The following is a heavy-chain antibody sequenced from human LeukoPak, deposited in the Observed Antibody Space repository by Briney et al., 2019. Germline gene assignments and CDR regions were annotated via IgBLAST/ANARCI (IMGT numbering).Heavy chain of an antibody. Sequence: GGSLRLSCAASGFTFSSYWMSWVRQPPGNGLEWVANIKQDGSEKYYVDSVKGRFTISRDNAKNSLYLQMNSLRAEDTAVYYCARDLWYSSGWYHYYYYYMDVWGKGTTVTVSS. CDR3: ARDLWYSSGWYHYYYYYMDV. CDR1: GFTFSSYW. J-gene: IGHJ6*03. D-gene: IGHD6-19*01. CDR2: IKQDGSEK. V-gene: IGHV3-7*01.